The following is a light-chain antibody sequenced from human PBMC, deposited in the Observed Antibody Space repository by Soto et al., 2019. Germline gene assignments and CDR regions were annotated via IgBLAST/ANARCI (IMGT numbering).Light chain of an antibody. Sequence: DIQMTQYPSTLSASVGDRVIITCRASQSISSWLAWYQQKPGKAPKLLISKASNLESGVPSRFSGSGSGTEFNLTVSSLQPDDFATYYCQQYYSYWTFGQGTQVEIK. J-gene: IGKJ1*01. CDR2: KAS. V-gene: IGKV1-5*03. CDR1: QSISSW. CDR3: QQYYSYWT.